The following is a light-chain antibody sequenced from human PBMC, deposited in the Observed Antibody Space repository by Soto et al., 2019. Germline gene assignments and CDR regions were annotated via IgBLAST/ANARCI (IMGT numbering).Light chain of an antibody. CDR1: QTISSW. Sequence: DIQMTQSPSTLSASVGDRVTITCRASQTISSWLAWYQQKPGKAPKLLIYDASSLESGVPSRFSGSGFGTEFTLTISSLQPDDFATYYCQHYNSYSEAFGQGTKVELK. CDR2: DAS. J-gene: IGKJ1*01. CDR3: QHYNSYSEA. V-gene: IGKV1-5*01.